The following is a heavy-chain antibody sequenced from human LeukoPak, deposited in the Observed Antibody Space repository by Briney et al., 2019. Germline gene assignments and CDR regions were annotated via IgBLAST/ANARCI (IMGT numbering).Heavy chain of an antibody. CDR3: ARVPRGYDSSDYYPYYFDY. D-gene: IGHD3-22*01. Sequence: SGTLSLTCTVSGGSISSYYWSWIRQPPGKGLEWIGYIYYSGSTNYNPSLKSRVTISVDTSKNQFSLKLSSVTAADTAVYYCARVPRGYDSSDYYPYYFDYWGQGTLVTVSS. J-gene: IGHJ4*02. CDR1: GGSISSYY. CDR2: IYYSGST. V-gene: IGHV4-59*12.